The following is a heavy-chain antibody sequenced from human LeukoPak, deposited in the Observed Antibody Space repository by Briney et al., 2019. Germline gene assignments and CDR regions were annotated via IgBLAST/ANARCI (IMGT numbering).Heavy chain of an antibody. V-gene: IGHV3-33*06. CDR3: AKDPITMVRGVVKGIFDY. Sequence: GRSLRLSCAASGFTFSSYGMHWVRQAPGKGLEWVALIWYDGSNKYYADSVRGRFTISRDNSKNTLYLQMNSLRAEDTAVYYCAKDPITMVRGVVKGIFDYWGQGTLVTVSS. CDR1: GFTFSSYG. D-gene: IGHD3-10*01. J-gene: IGHJ4*02. CDR2: IWYDGSNK.